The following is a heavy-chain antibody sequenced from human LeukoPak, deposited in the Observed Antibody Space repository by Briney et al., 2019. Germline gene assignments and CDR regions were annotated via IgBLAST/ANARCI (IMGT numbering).Heavy chain of an antibody. V-gene: IGHV3-23*01. J-gene: IGHJ4*02. Sequence: PGGSLRLSCAASGFTSSSYAMSWVRQAPGKGLEWVSAISGSGGSTYYADSVKGRFTISRDNSKNTLYLQMNSLRAEDTAVYYCAKSRLSTVTKLDYWGQGTLVTVSS. CDR3: AKSRLSTVTKLDY. CDR2: ISGSGGST. D-gene: IGHD4-17*01. CDR1: GFTSSSYA.